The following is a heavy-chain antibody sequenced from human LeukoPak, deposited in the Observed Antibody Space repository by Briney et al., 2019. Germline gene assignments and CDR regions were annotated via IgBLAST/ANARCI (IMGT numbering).Heavy chain of an antibody. CDR3: ARDPRNDFDFQH. Sequence: GGSLRLSCAASGFTFSSYGMHWVRQAPGKGLEWVAVIWYDGSNKYYADSVKGRFTISRDNSKNTLYLQMNSLRAEDTAVYYCARDPRNDFDFQHWGQGTLVTVSS. J-gene: IGHJ1*01. V-gene: IGHV3-33*01. CDR2: IWYDGSNK. D-gene: IGHD2-21*02. CDR1: GFTFSSYG.